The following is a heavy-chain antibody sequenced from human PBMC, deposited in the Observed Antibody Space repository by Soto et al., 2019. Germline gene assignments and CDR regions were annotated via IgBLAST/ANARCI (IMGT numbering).Heavy chain of an antibody. CDR2: IYYSGST. V-gene: IGHV4-39*01. J-gene: IGHJ6*02. D-gene: IGHD4-4*01. CDR1: GGSISSSSYY. Sequence: PSETLSLTCTVSGGSISSSSYYWGWIRQPPGKGLEWIGSIYYSGSTYYNPSLKSRVTISVDTSKNQFSLKLSSVTAADTAVYYCARQEVTGGYYNGMNVWGQGTTVA. CDR3: ARQEVTGGYYNGMNV.